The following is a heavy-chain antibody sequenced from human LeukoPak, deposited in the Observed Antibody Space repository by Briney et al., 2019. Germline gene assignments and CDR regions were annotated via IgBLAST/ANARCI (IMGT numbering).Heavy chain of an antibody. CDR1: GYTFTDYL. V-gene: IGHV1-2*02. Sequence: ASVKVSCKSSGYTFTDYLIHWVRQAPGQGLQWMGWINPNSGGTKNAHDLQARVTMTRDTSISTAYMELNRLRSDDTAVYYCARDANIAVTGTRIGADYYHGMDVWGQGTTVTVSS. CDR3: ARDANIAVTGTRIGADYYHGMDV. D-gene: IGHD6-19*01. CDR2: INPNSGGT. J-gene: IGHJ6*02.